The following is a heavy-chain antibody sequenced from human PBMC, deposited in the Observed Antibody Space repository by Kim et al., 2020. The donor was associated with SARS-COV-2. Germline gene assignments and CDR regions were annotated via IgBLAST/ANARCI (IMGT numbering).Heavy chain of an antibody. J-gene: IGHJ6*02. CDR1: GFTFDDYA. Sequence: GGSLRLSCAASGFTFDDYAMHWVRQAPGKGLEWVSGISWDSGSICYADSVKGRFTISRDNSKNSLYLQMNSLRAEDTALYYCAKGDSAMGWSRDLSSKHPDLHGMYVWGQGTTVT. CDR3: AKGDSAMGWSRDLSSKHPDLHGMYV. V-gene: IGHV3-9*01. CDR2: ISWDSGSI. D-gene: IGHD3-16*02.